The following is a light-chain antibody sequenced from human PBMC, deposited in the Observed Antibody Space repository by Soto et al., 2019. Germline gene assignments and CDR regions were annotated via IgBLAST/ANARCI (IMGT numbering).Light chain of an antibody. J-gene: IGKJ1*01. V-gene: IGKV1-39*01. CDR1: QSIDKN. CDR2: AAS. CDR3: QQTYSLPPA. Sequence: DIQMTQSPSSLSASVGDRVIITCRAIQSIDKNLNWYELRPWIAPNLLIYAASSLQMGVPSRFSGSGSETDFTLTISSLQPEDSATFYCQQTYSLPPAFGQGTKVDI.